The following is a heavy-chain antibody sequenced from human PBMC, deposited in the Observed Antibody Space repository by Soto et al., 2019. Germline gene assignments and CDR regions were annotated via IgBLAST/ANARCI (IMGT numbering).Heavy chain of an antibody. V-gene: IGHV2-5*01. CDR1: GFSLRTTGVG. Sequence: QITLKESGPTLVKPTQTLTLTCTYSGFSLRTTGVGVDWIRQPPGKALEWLGIIYWNDDKRYSPSLKSRFTLTSDISKSQVVLTMTNMDPVDTATYYCAHTWGLPFDYWGQGTLVFVSS. CDR2: IYWNDDK. J-gene: IGHJ4*02. CDR3: AHTWGLPFDY. D-gene: IGHD3-16*01.